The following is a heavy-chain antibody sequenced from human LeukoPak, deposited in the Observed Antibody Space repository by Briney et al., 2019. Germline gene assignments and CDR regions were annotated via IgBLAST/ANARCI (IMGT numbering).Heavy chain of an antibody. V-gene: IGHV5-51*01. CDR1: GYSFTTFW. D-gene: IGHD2-15*01. J-gene: IGHJ5*02. Sequence: GESLKISCKGSGYSFTTFWIGWVRQMPGKGLEWVGIIYPDDSNTRYSPSFRGQVTISADKSINTAYLQWSSLKASDTAMYYCARLGEDLAVGVAGYWFVPWGQGTLVTVSS. CDR3: ARLGEDLAVGVAGYWFVP. CDR2: IYPDDSNT.